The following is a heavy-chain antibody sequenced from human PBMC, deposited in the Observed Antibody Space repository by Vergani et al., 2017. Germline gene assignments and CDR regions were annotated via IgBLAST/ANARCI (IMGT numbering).Heavy chain of an antibody. CDR3: ARGRYDSSGYYYPLETENRLELDY. CDR2: ISSSGSTR. Sequence: QVQLVESGGGLVKPGGSLRLSCAASGFTFSDSYMSWIRQAPGKGLEWVSYISSSGSTRSYADSVKGRFTISRDNAKNSLYLQMNSLRAEDTAVYYCARGRYDSSGYYYPLETENRLELDYWGQGALVTVSS. V-gene: IGHV3-11*01. D-gene: IGHD3-22*01. CDR1: GFTFSDSY. J-gene: IGHJ4*02.